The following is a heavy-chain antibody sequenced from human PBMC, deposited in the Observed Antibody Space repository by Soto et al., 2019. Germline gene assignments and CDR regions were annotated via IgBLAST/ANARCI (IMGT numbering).Heavy chain of an antibody. CDR1: GFTFSSYW. CDR3: ARGCSKNSFGLLDR. Sequence: EVQLVESGGGLVQPGGSLRLSCAASGFTFSSYWLHWVRQAPGKGLVWVSRIKSDMTSATYADSVRGRFTISRDNARKTLVLPMNSLRDADTAGYYCARGCSKNSFGLLDRWGQGTLATVST. V-gene: IGHV3-74*03. J-gene: IGHJ5*02. CDR2: IKSDMTSA. D-gene: IGHD3-10*02.